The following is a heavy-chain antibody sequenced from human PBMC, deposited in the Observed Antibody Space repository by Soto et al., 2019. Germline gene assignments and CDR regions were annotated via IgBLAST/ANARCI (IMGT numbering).Heavy chain of an antibody. Sequence: SETLSLTCTVSCDSINYKNWWSWLRQPPGKRLEWIGDIYHTGRTSYNPSLMSRVTMSVDTSKNQFSLKVTSVSAADTAVYYCARVEVPESSSWHPFDPWGQGTLVTVSS. CDR1: CDSINYKNW. CDR2: IYHTGRT. D-gene: IGHD6-13*01. V-gene: IGHV4-4*02. CDR3: ARVEVPESSSWHPFDP. J-gene: IGHJ5*02.